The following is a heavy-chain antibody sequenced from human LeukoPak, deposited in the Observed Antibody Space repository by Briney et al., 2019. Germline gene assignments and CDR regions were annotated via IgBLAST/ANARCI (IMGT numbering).Heavy chain of an antibody. CDR2: IYHSGST. D-gene: IGHD1-26*01. CDR1: GGSISSSNW. CDR3: ARGGASRYYYYYMDV. J-gene: IGHJ6*03. Sequence: PSETLSLTCAVSGGSISSSNWWSWVRQPPGKGLEWIGEIYHSGSTNYNPSLKSRVTISVDKSKNQFSLKLSSVTAADTAVYYCARGGASRYYYYYMDVWGKGTTVTVSS. V-gene: IGHV4-4*02.